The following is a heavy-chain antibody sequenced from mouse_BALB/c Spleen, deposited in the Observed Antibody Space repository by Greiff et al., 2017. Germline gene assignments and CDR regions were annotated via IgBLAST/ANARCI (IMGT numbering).Heavy chain of an antibody. CDR2: ISSGGSYT. V-gene: IGHV5-6-4*01. D-gene: IGHD2-4*01. J-gene: IGHJ3*01. CDR1: GFTFSSYT. CDR3: TREGMISPSAY. Sequence: EVQRVESGGGLVKPGGSLKLSCAASGFTFSSYTMSWVRQTPEKRLEWVATISSGGSYTYYPDSVKGRFTISRDNAKNTLYLQMSSLKSEDTAMYYCTREGMISPSAYWGQGTLVTVSA.